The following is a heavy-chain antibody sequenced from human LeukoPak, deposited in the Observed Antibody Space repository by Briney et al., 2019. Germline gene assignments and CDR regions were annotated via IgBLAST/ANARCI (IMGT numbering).Heavy chain of an antibody. V-gene: IGHV4-59*01. J-gene: IGHJ4*02. Sequence: SETLSLTCTVSGGSISSYYWSWLRQPPGKGLEWIGYIYYSGSTNYNPSLKSRVTISVDTSKNQFSLKLSSVTAADTAVYYCARGPQYCSGGSCYVFDYWGQGTLVTVSS. CDR3: ARGPQYCSGGSCYVFDY. CDR2: IYYSGST. CDR1: GGSISSYY. D-gene: IGHD2-15*01.